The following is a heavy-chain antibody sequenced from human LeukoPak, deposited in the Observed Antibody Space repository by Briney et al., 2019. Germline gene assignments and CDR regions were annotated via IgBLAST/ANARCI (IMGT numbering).Heavy chain of an antibody. V-gene: IGHV1-18*01. J-gene: IGHJ3*02. CDR1: GYTFKSHG. D-gene: IGHD2-8*01. CDR2: ISGYNGNT. CDR3: ARELNPRALDI. Sequence: ASVTVSCKASGYTFKSHGISWVRQAPGQGLEWMGWISGYNGNTNYAQKLQGRVTMTTDTSTNTAYMELRSLRSDDTAVYYCARELNPRALDIWGQGTMVTVSS.